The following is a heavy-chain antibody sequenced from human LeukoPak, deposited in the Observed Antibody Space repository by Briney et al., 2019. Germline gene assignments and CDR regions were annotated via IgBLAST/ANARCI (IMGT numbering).Heavy chain of an antibody. V-gene: IGHV3-23*01. CDR2: TSASGGSK. D-gene: IGHD5-12*01. CDR1: GFSFGSYG. Sequence: GGSLRLSCVGSGFSFGSYGMNWVRQSPEKGLEWVSVTSASGGSKYYAESVKGRFTISRDSSKNTVYLQMNSLTVEDTAVYYCAKGHGYSVTWYFDSWGQGTLVTVSS. CDR3: AKGHGYSVTWYFDS. J-gene: IGHJ4*02.